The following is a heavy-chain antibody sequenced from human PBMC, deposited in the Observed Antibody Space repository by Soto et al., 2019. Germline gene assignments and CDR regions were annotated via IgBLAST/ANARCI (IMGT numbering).Heavy chain of an antibody. CDR3: ARGYSSSSWRVFDY. Sequence: QVQLVQSGADVKKPGASVKVSCKTSGYTFSGYFMHWLRQAPGQGLEWMGWMNTNSGGTDYAHNFQGRVSMTWDTSISTAYMELSRLRSDDTAIYYCARGYSSSSWRVFDYWGQGTLVTVSS. D-gene: IGHD6-13*01. CDR1: GYTFSGYF. CDR2: MNTNSGGT. J-gene: IGHJ4*02. V-gene: IGHV1-2*07.